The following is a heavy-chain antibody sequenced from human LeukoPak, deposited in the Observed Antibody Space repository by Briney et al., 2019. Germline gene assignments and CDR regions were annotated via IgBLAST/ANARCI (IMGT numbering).Heavy chain of an antibody. D-gene: IGHD3-9*01. CDR3: ARWNYDILTGYRYFDY. CDR2: FYYSRDT. V-gene: IGHV4-59*01. Sequence: SETLSLTCTVSGGSMRGFYWSWIRQPPGKGLEWIGYFYYSRDTNYNPALKSRVTISVDTSKNQFSLEVNSLTAADTAVYYCARWNYDILTGYRYFDYWGQGTLVTVSS. J-gene: IGHJ4*02. CDR1: GGSMRGFY.